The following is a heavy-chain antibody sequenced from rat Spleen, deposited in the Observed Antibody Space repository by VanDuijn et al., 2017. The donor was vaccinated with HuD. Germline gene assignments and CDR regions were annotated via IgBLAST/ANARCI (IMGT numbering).Heavy chain of an antibody. CDR1: GFTFKNYW. Sequence: EVQLVESGGGLVQPGGSLRLSCVASGFTFKNYWMTWIRQAPGKGLEWVASITNASGRTYYPDSVKGRFTISRDTAQNTLYLQMNSLRSEDTATYYCAREDMDAWGQGASVTVSS. CDR2: ITNASGRT. J-gene: IGHJ4*01. CDR3: AREDMDA. V-gene: IGHV5-31*01.